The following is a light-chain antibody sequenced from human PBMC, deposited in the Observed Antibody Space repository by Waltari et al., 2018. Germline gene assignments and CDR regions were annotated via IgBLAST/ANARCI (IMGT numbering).Light chain of an antibody. CDR3: QHHVRLPAT. V-gene: IGKV3-11*01. CDR2: ASS. J-gene: IGKJ1*01. Sequence: SWMASQKNAHYLAWSRQQPGPAPRLPIDASSTRATGIPDRFSGSGSGAYFSLTITGLEPDDFAVYYCQHHVRLPATFGQGTKV. CDR1: QKNAHY.